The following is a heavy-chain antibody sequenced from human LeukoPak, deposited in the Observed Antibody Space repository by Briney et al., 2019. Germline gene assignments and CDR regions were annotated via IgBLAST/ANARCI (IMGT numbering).Heavy chain of an antibody. CDR1: GYSISSCYY. J-gene: IGHJ4*02. V-gene: IGHV4-38-2*02. CDR2: IYHSGST. Sequence: SETLSLTCAVSGYSISSCYYWGWIRQPPGKGLEWIGSIYHSGSTYYNPSLKSRVTISVDTSKNQFSLKLSSVTAADTAVYYCAREVAAAGREVDYWGQGTLVTVSS. D-gene: IGHD6-13*01. CDR3: AREVAAAGREVDY.